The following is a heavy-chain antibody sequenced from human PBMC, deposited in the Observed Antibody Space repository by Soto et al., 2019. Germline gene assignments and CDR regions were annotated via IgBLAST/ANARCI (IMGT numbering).Heavy chain of an antibody. V-gene: IGHV4-59*08. Sequence: SETLSLTCTVSGGSISSYYLSWIRQPPGKGLEWIGYIYYSGSTNYNPSLKSRVTISVDTSKNQFSLKLSSVTAADTAVYYCASRTFGSGNHYSPYYYYGMDVWGQGTTVTVS. CDR2: IYYSGST. D-gene: IGHD3-10*01. J-gene: IGHJ6*02. CDR3: ASRTFGSGNHYSPYYYYGMDV. CDR1: GGSISSYY.